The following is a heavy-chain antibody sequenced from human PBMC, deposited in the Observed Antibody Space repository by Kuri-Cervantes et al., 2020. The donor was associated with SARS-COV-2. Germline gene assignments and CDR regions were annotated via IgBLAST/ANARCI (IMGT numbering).Heavy chain of an antibody. CDR3: AKMRGYSSSWVDY. D-gene: IGHD6-13*01. V-gene: IGHV3-30*18. J-gene: IGHJ4*02. Sequence: GGSLRLSCAASGFTFSSYGMHWVRQAPGKGLEWVAVISYDGSNKYYADSVKGRFTISRDNSKNTLYLQMNSLRGEDTALYYCAKMRGYSSSWVDYWGQGTLVTVSS. CDR1: GFTFSSYG. CDR2: ISYDGSNK.